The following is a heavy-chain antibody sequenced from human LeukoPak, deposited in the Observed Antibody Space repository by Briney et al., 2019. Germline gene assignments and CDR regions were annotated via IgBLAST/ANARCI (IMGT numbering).Heavy chain of an antibody. V-gene: IGHV3-23*01. J-gene: IGHJ4*02. Sequence: GGSLRLSCAASGFTFSSYAMSWVRQAPGKGLEWVSAISGSGGSRYYADSVKGRFTISRDNSKNTLYLQMNSLRAEDTAVYYCAKGGWFSVWGSYRYTSSVYWGQGTLVTVSS. CDR3: AKGGWFSVWGSYRYTSSVY. D-gene: IGHD3-16*02. CDR1: GFTFSSYA. CDR2: ISGSGGSR.